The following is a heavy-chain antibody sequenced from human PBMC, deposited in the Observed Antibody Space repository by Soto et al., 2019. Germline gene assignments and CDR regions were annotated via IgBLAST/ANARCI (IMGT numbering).Heavy chain of an antibody. Sequence: QVQLVESGGGVVQPGRSLRLSCAASGFTFSSYAMHWVRQAPGKGLEWVAVISYDGSNKYYADSVKGRFSISRDNSKNTLYLQMNSLRIEDTAVYYGAREENGGWFDPWGQGTLVTVSS. J-gene: IGHJ5*02. CDR3: AREENGGWFDP. V-gene: IGHV3-30-3*01. CDR1: GFTFSSYA. D-gene: IGHD4-17*01. CDR2: ISYDGSNK.